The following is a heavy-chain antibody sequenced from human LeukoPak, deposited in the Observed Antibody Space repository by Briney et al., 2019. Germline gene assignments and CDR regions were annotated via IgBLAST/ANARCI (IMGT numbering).Heavy chain of an antibody. Sequence: SETLSLTCTVSGGSISSGGYYWSWIRQPPGKGLEWIGYIYHSGSTYYNPSLKSRVTISVDKSKNQFSLKLSSVTAADTAVYYCASTVDCSGGSCYSFPVDYWGQGTLVTVSS. D-gene: IGHD2-15*01. CDR3: ASTVDCSGGSCYSFPVDY. CDR2: IYHSGST. CDR1: GGSISSGGYY. J-gene: IGHJ4*02. V-gene: IGHV4-30-2*01.